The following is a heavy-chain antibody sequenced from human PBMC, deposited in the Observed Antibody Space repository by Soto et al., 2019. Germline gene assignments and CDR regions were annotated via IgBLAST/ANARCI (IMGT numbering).Heavy chain of an antibody. Sequence: GGSLRLSCADSGFTFSSYSMTWVRQAPGKGLEWVSFISSGNSYIYYADSVRGRFTVSRDNAKSSLYLQMNSLRAEDTAVYYCATQMDYNILTGYRPFDYWGQGTLVTVSS. CDR3: ATQMDYNILTGYRPFDY. V-gene: IGHV3-21*01. CDR2: ISSGNSYI. CDR1: GFTFSSYS. J-gene: IGHJ4*02. D-gene: IGHD3-9*01.